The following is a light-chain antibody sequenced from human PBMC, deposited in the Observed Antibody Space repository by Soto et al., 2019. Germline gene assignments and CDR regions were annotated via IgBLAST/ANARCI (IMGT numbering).Light chain of an antibody. CDR1: SSDVGSYNL. CDR2: EVS. J-gene: IGLJ7*01. V-gene: IGLV2-23*02. Sequence: QSVLTQPASVSGSPGQSITISCTGTSSDVGSYNLVSWYQQHPGKAPKLMISEVSKRPSGISDRFSGSKSGSTASLTISGLHAEDEADYYCCSYAGTSTHTVFGGGTQLTVL. CDR3: CSYAGTSTHTV.